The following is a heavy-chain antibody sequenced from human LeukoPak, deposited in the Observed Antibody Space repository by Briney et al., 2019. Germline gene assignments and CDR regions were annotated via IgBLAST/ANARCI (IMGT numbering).Heavy chain of an antibody. V-gene: IGHV3-23*01. CDR2: ISGSGGST. CDR1: GFTFSSYA. Sequence: GGSLRLSCAASGFTFSSYAMSWVRQAPGKGLEWVSAISGSGGSTYYADSVKGRFTISRDNAKNSLYLQMNSLRAEDTAVYYCARDGIRFLEWLLVGKSPAYYYYMDVWGKGTTVTVSS. CDR3: ARDGIRFLEWLLVGKSPAYYYYMDV. J-gene: IGHJ6*03. D-gene: IGHD3-3*01.